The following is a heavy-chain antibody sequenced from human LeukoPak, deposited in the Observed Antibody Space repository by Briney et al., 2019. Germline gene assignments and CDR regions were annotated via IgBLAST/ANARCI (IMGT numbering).Heavy chain of an antibody. Sequence: SETLSLTCTVSGGSISSYYWSWIRQPPGKGLEWIGYIYYSGSTNYNPSLKSRVTISVDTSKNQFSLKLSPVTAADTAVYYCARGRYGGYFDCWGQGTLVTVSS. J-gene: IGHJ4*02. CDR3: ARGRYGGYFDC. V-gene: IGHV4-59*01. CDR1: GGSISSYY. CDR2: IYYSGST. D-gene: IGHD4-23*01.